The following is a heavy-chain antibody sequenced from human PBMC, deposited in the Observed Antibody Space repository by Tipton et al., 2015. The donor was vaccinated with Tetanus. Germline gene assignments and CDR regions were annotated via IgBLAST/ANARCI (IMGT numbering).Heavy chain of an antibody. CDR3: ARVIWSGYSYYYGMDV. V-gene: IGHV1-69*04. Sequence: QSGAEVKKPGSSVKVSCKASGGTFSSYAISWVRQAPGQGLEWMGRIIPILGIANYAQKFQGRVTITADKSTSTAYMELSSLRSEDTAVYYCARVIWSGYSYYYGMDVWGQGTTVTVSS. J-gene: IGHJ6*02. D-gene: IGHD3-3*01. CDR2: IIPILGIA. CDR1: GGTFSSYA.